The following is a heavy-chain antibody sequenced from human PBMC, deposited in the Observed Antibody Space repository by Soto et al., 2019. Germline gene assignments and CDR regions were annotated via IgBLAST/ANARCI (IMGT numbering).Heavy chain of an antibody. D-gene: IGHD6-6*01. Sequence: QVQLVESGGGVAQPGRSLRLSCAVSGFTFSDYGMHWVRQAPGKGLEWVAVVSYDGSYKYYADSVKGRFTVSRDLSGNTLVLQMNSLRREDTAVYFCAKEMYPRTVLDSSSPWGDYWGQGTLVAVSS. J-gene: IGHJ4*02. CDR1: GFTFSDYG. V-gene: IGHV3-30*18. CDR2: VSYDGSYK. CDR3: AKEMYPRTVLDSSSPWGDY.